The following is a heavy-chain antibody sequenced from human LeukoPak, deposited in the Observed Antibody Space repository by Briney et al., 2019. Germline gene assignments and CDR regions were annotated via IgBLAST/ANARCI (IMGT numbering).Heavy chain of an antibody. CDR1: GGSISSYY. Sequence: SETLSLTCTVSGGSISSYYWSWIRQPPGKGLEWIGYIYYSGSTNYNPSLKSRVTISVDTSKNQFSLKLSSVTAAGTAVYYCARHPIYDSSALPPSNWGQGTLVTVSS. CDR3: ARHPIYDSSALPPSN. J-gene: IGHJ4*02. CDR2: IYYSGST. D-gene: IGHD3-22*01. V-gene: IGHV4-59*08.